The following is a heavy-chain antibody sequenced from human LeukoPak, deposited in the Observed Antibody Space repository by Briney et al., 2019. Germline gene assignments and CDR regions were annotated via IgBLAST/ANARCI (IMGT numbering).Heavy chain of an antibody. Sequence: SQTLSLTCTVSSGSITSGEYYWGWVRQPPGKGLEWIGYIYYSRNPYYDPSLTSRVTMSIDTSENHFSLKLTSVTAADTALYYCARSEAAAGPLTFDVWGPGTMVIVSA. V-gene: IGHV4-30-4*01. CDR1: SGSITSGEYY. CDR2: IYYSRNP. J-gene: IGHJ3*01. D-gene: IGHD6-25*01. CDR3: ARSEAAAGPLTFDV.